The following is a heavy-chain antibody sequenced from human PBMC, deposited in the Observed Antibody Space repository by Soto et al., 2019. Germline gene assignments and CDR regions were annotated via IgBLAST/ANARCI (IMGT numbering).Heavy chain of an antibody. V-gene: IGHV4-39*01. Sequence: PSETLSLTCTVSGGSISSSSYYWGWIRQPPGKGLEWIGSIYYSGSTYYNPSLKSRVTISVDTSKNQFSLKLSSVTAADTAVYYCARHEGTGTDKNHYYYYYGMDVWGQGTTVT. CDR3: ARHEGTGTDKNHYYYYYGMDV. J-gene: IGHJ6*02. CDR2: IYYSGST. D-gene: IGHD1-1*01. CDR1: GGSISSSSYY.